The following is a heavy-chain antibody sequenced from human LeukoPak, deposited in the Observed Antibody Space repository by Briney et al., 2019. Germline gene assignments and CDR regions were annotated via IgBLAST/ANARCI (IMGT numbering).Heavy chain of an antibody. CDR1: GFTFSSYE. J-gene: IGHJ4*02. D-gene: IGHD2-15*01. V-gene: IGHV3-48*03. CDR2: ISSSGSTI. CDR3: ARGLYCSGGSCYSEDGDY. Sequence: GGSPRLSCAASGFTFSSYEMNWVRQAPGKGLEWVSYISSSGSTIYYADSVKGRFTISRDNAKNSLYLQMNSLRAEDTAVYYCARGLYCSGGSCYSEDGDYWGQGTLVTVSS.